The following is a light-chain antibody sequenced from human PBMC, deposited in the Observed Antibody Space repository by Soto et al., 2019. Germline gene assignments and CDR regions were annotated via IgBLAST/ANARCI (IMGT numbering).Light chain of an antibody. J-gene: IGKJ2*01. CDR1: QSVSSSY. CDR2: GAS. CDR3: QQYGSSPMYT. Sequence: EIVLTQSPGTLSLSPGERATLSCRASQSVSSSYLAWYQQKPGQAPRLLIYGASSRATGIPDRFSGSGSGTDFTLTISRLXPEXXAVYYCQQYGSSPMYTFGQGTKLEIK. V-gene: IGKV3-20*01.